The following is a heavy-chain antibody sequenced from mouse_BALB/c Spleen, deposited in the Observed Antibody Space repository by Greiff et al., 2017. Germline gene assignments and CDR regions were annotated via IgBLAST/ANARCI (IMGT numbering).Heavy chain of an antibody. CDR3: ARGDFYYVYYGLAY. CDR1: GYTFTSYY. J-gene: IGHJ3*01. V-gene: IGHV1S56*01. CDR2: IYPGNVNT. Sequence: VQLLQSGPELVKPGASVRISCKASGYTFTSYYIHWVKQRPGQGLEWIGWIYPGNVNTKYNEKFKGKATLTADKSSSTAYIQLSSLTSEDSAVYFCARGDFYYVYYGLAYWGQGTLVTVSA. D-gene: IGHD2-1*01.